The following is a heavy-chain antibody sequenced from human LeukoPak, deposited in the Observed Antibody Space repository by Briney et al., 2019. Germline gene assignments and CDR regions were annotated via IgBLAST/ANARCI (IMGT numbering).Heavy chain of an antibody. D-gene: IGHD4-17*01. CDR3: ARGGYGDYPDYYGMDV. CDR2: IYHSGST. Sequence: SETLSLTCAVSGGSISSSGYSWSWIRQPPGKGLEWIGYIYHSGSTYYNPSLKSRVTISVDRSKNQFSLKLSSVTAADTAVYYCARGGYGDYPDYYGMDVWGKGTTVTVSS. CDR1: GGSISSSGYS. V-gene: IGHV4-30-2*01. J-gene: IGHJ6*04.